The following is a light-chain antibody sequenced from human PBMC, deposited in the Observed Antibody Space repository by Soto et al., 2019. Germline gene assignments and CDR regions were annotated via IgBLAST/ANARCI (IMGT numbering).Light chain of an antibody. J-gene: IGKJ5*01. V-gene: IGKV3-20*01. CDR1: QSVSTN. Sequence: EIVMTQSPATLSVSPGERATLSCRASQSVSTNLAWYQQKPGQAPRLLIYGTSSRATGIPDRFSGSGSGTDFTLTISRLEPEDFAVYYCQQYGRSRSFGQGTRLEIK. CDR2: GTS. CDR3: QQYGRSRS.